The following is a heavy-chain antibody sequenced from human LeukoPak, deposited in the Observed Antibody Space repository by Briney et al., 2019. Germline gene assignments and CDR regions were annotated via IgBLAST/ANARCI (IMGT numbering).Heavy chain of an antibody. CDR1: GGSISSYY. V-gene: IGHV4-34*01. CDR2: INHSGST. J-gene: IGHJ4*02. Sequence: PSETLSLTCTVSGGSISSYYWSWIRQPPGKGLEWIGEINHSGSTNYNPSLKSRVTISVDTSKNQFSLKLSSVTAADTAVYYCARRLGRSGSYYIWYFDYWGQGTLVTVSS. D-gene: IGHD3-10*01. CDR3: ARRLGRSGSYYIWYFDY.